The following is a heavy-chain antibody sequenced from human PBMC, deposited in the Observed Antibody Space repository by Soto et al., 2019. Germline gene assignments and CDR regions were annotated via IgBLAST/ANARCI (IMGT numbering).Heavy chain of an antibody. Sequence: EVQLLESGGGLVQPGGSLRLSCAASGFTFSSYAMSWVRQAPGKGLEWVSAISGSGGSTYYADSVKGRFTISRDNSQNTMYLPMNSLGAEDTAVYYCAKDYYGSGDINWFDPWGQGTLVTVSS. CDR3: AKDYYGSGDINWFDP. J-gene: IGHJ5*02. V-gene: IGHV3-23*01. CDR2: ISGSGGST. CDR1: GFTFSSYA. D-gene: IGHD3-10*01.